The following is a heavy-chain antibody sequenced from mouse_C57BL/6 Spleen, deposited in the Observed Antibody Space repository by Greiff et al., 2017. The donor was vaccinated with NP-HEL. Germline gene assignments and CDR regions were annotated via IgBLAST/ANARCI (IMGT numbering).Heavy chain of an antibody. CDR2: ISNLAYSI. D-gene: IGHD2-1*01. Sequence: EVKLMESGGGLVQPGGSLKLSCAASGFTFSDYGMAWVRQAPRKGPEWVAFISNLAYSIYYADTVTGRFTISRENAKNTLYLEMSSLRSEDTAMYYCARQAYGNYGYFDVWGTGTTVTVAS. CDR1: GFTFSDYG. J-gene: IGHJ1*03. V-gene: IGHV5-15*01. CDR3: ARQAYGNYGYFDV.